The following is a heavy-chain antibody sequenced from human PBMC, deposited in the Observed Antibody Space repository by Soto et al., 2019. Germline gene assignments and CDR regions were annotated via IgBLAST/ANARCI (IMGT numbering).Heavy chain of an antibody. Sequence: PGWSLRLSCTASGFTFHTYGMHWVRQAPGQGLEWVTMTWFDGTNKYYADSVKGRFTISRDNSKNTLYLQMNSLRAEDTAVYYCARGRYPYCSRGSCYPVLDCWGQGTLVTVSS. CDR1: GFTFHTYG. V-gene: IGHV3-33*01. CDR3: ARGRYPYCSRGSCYPVLDC. CDR2: TWFDGTNK. D-gene: IGHD2-15*01. J-gene: IGHJ4*02.